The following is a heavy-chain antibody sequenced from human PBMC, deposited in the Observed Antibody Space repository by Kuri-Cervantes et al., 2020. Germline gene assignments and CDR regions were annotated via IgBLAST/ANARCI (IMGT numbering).Heavy chain of an antibody. CDR1: GYTFSNYA. Sequence: ASVKVSCRASGYTFSNYAMHWVRQAPGQRPEWMGWINAGNGNTKYSQKFQGRVTITRDTSASTAYMELSSLRSEDTAVYYCARGGSSGDHFDYWGQGTLVTVSS. J-gene: IGHJ4*02. V-gene: IGHV1-3*01. CDR3: ARGGSSGDHFDY. D-gene: IGHD6-19*01. CDR2: INAGNGNT.